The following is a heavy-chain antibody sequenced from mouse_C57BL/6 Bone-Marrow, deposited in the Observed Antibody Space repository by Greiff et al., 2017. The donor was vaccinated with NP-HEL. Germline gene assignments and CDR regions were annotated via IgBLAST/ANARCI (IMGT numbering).Heavy chain of an antibody. V-gene: IGHV3-6*01. J-gene: IGHJ4*01. CDR2: ISYDGSN. CDR1: GYSITSGYY. CDR3: ARGSGSRYYYAMDY. D-gene: IGHD1-1*01. Sequence: EVKLQESGPGLVKPSQSLSLTCSVTGYSITSGYYWNWIRQFPGNKLEWMGYISYDGSNNYNPSLKNRISITRDTSKNQFFLKLNSVTTEDTATYYCARGSGSRYYYAMDYWGQGTSVTVSS.